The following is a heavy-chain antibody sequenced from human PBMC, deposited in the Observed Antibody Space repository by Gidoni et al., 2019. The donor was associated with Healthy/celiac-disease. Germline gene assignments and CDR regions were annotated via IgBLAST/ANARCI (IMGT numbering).Heavy chain of an antibody. Sequence: QVQLVESGGGVVQPGRSLRLSCAASGITFSIYGMHWVRQAPGKGLGWVAVIWYDGSNKYYADSVKGRFTISRDNSKNTLYLQMNSLRAEDTAVYYCARAQGVDLSWFDPWGQGTLVTVSS. CDR2: IWYDGSNK. J-gene: IGHJ5*02. CDR3: ARAQGVDLSWFDP. V-gene: IGHV3-33*01. CDR1: GITFSIYG. D-gene: IGHD3-3*01.